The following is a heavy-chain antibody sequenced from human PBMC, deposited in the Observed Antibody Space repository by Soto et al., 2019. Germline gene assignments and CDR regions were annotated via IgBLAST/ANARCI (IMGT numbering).Heavy chain of an antibody. CDR2: IKQDGSEK. CDR1: GFTFSSYW. J-gene: IGHJ6*03. V-gene: IGHV3-7*01. CDR3: ANNRLNYYYNIDV. Sequence: GGSLRLSCAASGFTFSSYWMSWVRQAPGKGLEWVANIKQDGSEKYYVDSVKGRFTISRDNAKNSLYLQMNSLRADDTAVYYCANNRLNYYYNIDVWGKGTTVTVSS. D-gene: IGHD1-1*01.